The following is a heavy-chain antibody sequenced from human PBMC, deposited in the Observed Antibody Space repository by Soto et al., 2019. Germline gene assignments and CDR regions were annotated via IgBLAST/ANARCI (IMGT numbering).Heavy chain of an antibody. CDR2: IIPIFGTA. J-gene: IGHJ6*02. CDR1: GGTFSSYA. Sequence: SVKVSCKASGGTFSSYAISWVRQAPGQGLEWMGGIIPIFGTANYAQKFQGRVTITADESTSTAYMELSSLRSEDTAVYYCATKYSGSSSSSGGAVLRAGIYYHYYGMDVWGQGTTVTVSS. D-gene: IGHD1-26*01. V-gene: IGHV1-69*13. CDR3: ATKYSGSSSSSGGAVLRAGIYYHYYGMDV.